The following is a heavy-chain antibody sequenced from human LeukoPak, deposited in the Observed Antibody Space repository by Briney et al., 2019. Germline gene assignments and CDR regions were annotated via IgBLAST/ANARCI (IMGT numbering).Heavy chain of an antibody. V-gene: IGHV3-43*02. CDR1: GFTFDDYA. Sequence: GGSLRLSCAASGFTFDDYAMHWVRPAPGKGLEWVSLISRDGGSTYYADSVKGRFTISRDNSKNSLYLQMNSLRTEDTALYYCAKDPGNGYDFWSGYSDNWFDPWGQGTLVTVSS. J-gene: IGHJ5*02. CDR3: AKDPGNGYDFWSGYSDNWFDP. D-gene: IGHD3-3*01. CDR2: ISRDGGST.